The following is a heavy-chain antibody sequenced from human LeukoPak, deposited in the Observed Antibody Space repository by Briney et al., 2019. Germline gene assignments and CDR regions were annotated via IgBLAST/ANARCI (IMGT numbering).Heavy chain of an antibody. CDR1: GFTFSSYE. V-gene: IGHV3-48*03. J-gene: IGHJ4*02. D-gene: IGHD6-13*01. CDR2: ISSSGSTI. CDR3: ARGAAAGTVHYY. Sequence: GGSLRLSCAASGFTFSSYEMNWVRQAPGKGLEWVSYISSSGSTIYYADSVKGRFIISRDNAKNSLYLQMNSLRAEDTAVYYCARGAAAGTVHYYWGQGTLVTVSS.